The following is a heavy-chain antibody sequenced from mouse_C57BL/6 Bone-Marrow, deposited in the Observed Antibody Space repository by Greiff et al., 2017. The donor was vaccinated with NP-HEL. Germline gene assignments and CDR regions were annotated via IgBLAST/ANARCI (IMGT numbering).Heavy chain of an antibody. CDR1: GYAFSSSW. Sequence: VKVVESGPELVKPGASVKISCKASGYAFSSSWMNWVKQRPGKGLEWIGRIYPGDGDTNYNGKFKGKATLTADKSSSTAYMQLSSLTSEDSAVYFCARWGSPYWYFDVWGTGTTVTVSS. J-gene: IGHJ1*03. CDR2: IYPGDGDT. CDR3: ARWGSPYWYFDV. V-gene: IGHV1-82*01.